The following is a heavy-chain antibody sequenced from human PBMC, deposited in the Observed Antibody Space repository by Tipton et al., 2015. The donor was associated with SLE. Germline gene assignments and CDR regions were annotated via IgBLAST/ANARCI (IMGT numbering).Heavy chain of an antibody. CDR1: GGSISSYF. J-gene: IGHJ6*03. D-gene: IGHD1-26*01. CDR2: IYISGSS. CDR3: ARVGWELKDYYYMDV. Sequence: LRLSCTVSGGSISSYFWSWIRQPPGKGLEWIGSIYISGSSNYNPTLTRPVTISVDTPKNQFSLKLSSGTAADTAVYYYARVGWELKDYYYMDVWGKGTTVNVSS. V-gene: IGHV4-4*08.